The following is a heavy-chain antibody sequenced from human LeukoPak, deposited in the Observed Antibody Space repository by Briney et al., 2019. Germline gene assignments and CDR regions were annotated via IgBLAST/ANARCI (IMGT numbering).Heavy chain of an antibody. J-gene: IGHJ4*02. CDR3: ARSIKGDSDH. D-gene: IGHD3-10*01. CDR1: GFTFRSYE. Sequence: GGSLRLSCAASGFTFRSYEVNWVRQAPGKGLDWVSYISSSDTTVYYADSVRGRFTVSRDNGKNSLYLEMNSLRAEDTAVYYCARSIKGDSDHWGQGTLVTVSS. CDR2: ISSSDTTV. V-gene: IGHV3-48*03.